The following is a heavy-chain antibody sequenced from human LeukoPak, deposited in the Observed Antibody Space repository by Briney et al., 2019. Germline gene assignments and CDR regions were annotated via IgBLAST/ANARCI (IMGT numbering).Heavy chain of an antibody. CDR1: GCTFTGYY. D-gene: IGHD3-22*01. CDR3: ARDYYDSSGYYFFDY. J-gene: IGHJ4*02. V-gene: IGHV1-46*01. Sequence: ASVKVSCKASGCTFTGYYMHWVRQAPGQRLEWMGIINPSGGSTSYAQKFQGRVTMTRDMSTSTVYMELSSLRSEDTAVYYCARDYYDSSGYYFFDYWGQGTLVTVSS. CDR2: INPSGGST.